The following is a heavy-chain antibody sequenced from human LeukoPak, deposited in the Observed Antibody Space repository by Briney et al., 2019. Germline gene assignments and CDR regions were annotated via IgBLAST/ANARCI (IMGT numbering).Heavy chain of an antibody. J-gene: IGHJ6*03. CDR1: DGSINSGSYY. CDR2: FYISGST. CDR3: AARGYIVVVPAAKGGGPDNYYYYMDV. D-gene: IGHD2-2*01. V-gene: IGHV4-61*02. Sequence: SQTLSLTCTVSDGSINSGSYYWSWIRQPAGKGLEWIGRFYISGSTNYNPSLKSRVTISVDTSKNQFSLKLSSVPAADTAVYYCAARGYIVVVPAAKGGGPDNYYYYMDVWGKGTTVTISS.